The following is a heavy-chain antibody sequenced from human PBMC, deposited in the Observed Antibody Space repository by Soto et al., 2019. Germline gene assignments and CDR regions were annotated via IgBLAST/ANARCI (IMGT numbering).Heavy chain of an antibody. CDR3: ARGLSRIAAAGYWFDP. CDR2: IIPIFGTA. Sequence: QVQLVQSGAEVKKPGSSVKVSCKASGGTFSSYAISWVRQAPGQGLEWMGGIIPIFGTANYAQKFQGRVTMPXXEXTXXAYMELSSLRSEDTAVYYCARGLSRIAAAGYWFDPWGQGTLVTVSS. D-gene: IGHD6-13*01. J-gene: IGHJ5*02. V-gene: IGHV1-69*05. CDR1: GGTFSSYA.